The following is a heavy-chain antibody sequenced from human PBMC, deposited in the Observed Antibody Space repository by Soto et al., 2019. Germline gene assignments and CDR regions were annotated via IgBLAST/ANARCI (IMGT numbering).Heavy chain of an antibody. CDR2: ISAYKGNT. D-gene: IGHD3-16*02. Sequence: ASVKVSCKASGYTFTSYGISWVRQAPGQGLEWMGWISAYKGNTNYAQKLQGRVTMTTDTSTSTAYMELRSLRSDDTAVYYCARDPRYDYVWGSYRYSAYFDYWGQGTLVTVSS. CDR3: ARDPRYDYVWGSYRYSAYFDY. V-gene: IGHV1-18*01. J-gene: IGHJ4*02. CDR1: GYTFTSYG.